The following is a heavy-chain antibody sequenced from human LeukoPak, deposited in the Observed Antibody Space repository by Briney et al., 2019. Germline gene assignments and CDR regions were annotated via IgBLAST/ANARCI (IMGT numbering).Heavy chain of an antibody. D-gene: IGHD6-19*01. J-gene: IGHJ6*03. CDR3: ARGRTVAGTGTFDYYMDV. Sequence: GGSLRLSCAASGFTFSSYWMSWVRQAPGKGLEWVANIKQDGSEKYYVDSVKGRFTISRDNAKNSLYLQMNSLRAEDTAVYYCARGRTVAGTGTFDYYMDVWGKGTTVTVSS. V-gene: IGHV3-7*01. CDR1: GFTFSSYW. CDR2: IKQDGSEK.